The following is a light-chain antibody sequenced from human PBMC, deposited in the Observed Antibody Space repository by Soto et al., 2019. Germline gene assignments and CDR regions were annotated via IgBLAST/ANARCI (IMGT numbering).Light chain of an antibody. CDR2: DAS. Sequence: EKVMTHSPATLSVSPGERATLSCRASQSVRSNLAWYQQKPGQPPRLLIYDASTRATRIPSRFSGSGSGTEFTLTISSLQSEDFAVYYCQQYNNWPPEKFGQGTKVDIK. V-gene: IGKV3-15*01. J-gene: IGKJ1*01. CDR3: QQYNNWPPEK. CDR1: QSVRSN.